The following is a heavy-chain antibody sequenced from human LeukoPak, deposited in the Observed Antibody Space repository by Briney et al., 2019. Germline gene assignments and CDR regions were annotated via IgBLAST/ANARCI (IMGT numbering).Heavy chain of an antibody. CDR2: IYYSGST. J-gene: IGHJ3*02. D-gene: IGHD2-15*01. V-gene: IGHV4-59*08. CDR1: GGSINSYY. CDR3: VRHLSAGRPAFDI. Sequence: KPSETLSLTCTVSGGSINSYYWSWIRQPPGKGLEWIGYIYYSGSTNNNPSLKSRVTISVDTSNNKFSLKLTSLTAADTAVYYCVRHLSAGRPAFDIWGQGTMVTVSS.